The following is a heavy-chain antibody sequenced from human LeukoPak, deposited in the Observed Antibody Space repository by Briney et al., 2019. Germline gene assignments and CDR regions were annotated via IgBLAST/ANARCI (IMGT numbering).Heavy chain of an antibody. CDR2: LSAYNGNS. CDR1: GYTFTIYG. V-gene: IGHV1-18*01. CDR3: AKVEQYQLPNYYGMDV. J-gene: IGHJ6*02. Sequence: ASVKVSCKASGYTFTIYGITWVRQAPGQGLEWMGWLSAYNGNSNYAQKLQGRVTMTTDTSTSTAYLELRSLRSDDTAVYYCAKVEQYQLPNYYGMDVWGQGTTVTVSS. D-gene: IGHD2-2*01.